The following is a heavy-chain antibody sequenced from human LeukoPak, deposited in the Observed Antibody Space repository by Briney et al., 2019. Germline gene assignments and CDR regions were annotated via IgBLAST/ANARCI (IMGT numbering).Heavy chain of an antibody. CDR1: GYTFTGYY. Sequence: ASVKVSCKASGYTFTGYYMHWVRQAPGQGLEWMGWINPNSGGTNYAQKFQGRVTMTRDTSISTAYMELSRLRSDDTAVYYCARDIYYYDSSGSQTLDYWGQGTLVTVSS. J-gene: IGHJ4*02. CDR3: ARDIYYYDSSGSQTLDY. CDR2: INPNSGGT. D-gene: IGHD3-22*01. V-gene: IGHV1-2*02.